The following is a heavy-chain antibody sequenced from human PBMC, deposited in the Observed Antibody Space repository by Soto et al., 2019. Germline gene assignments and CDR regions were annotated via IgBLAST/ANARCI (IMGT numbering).Heavy chain of an antibody. CDR1: GYTFTSYT. Sequence: QVQLVQSGAEVKKPGASVKVSCKASGYTFTSYTIHWVRQAPGQRLEWMGWINAANGNTKYSQKFQGRVTITRDTSASTAYMEPSSLRSEDTAVYYCAREGRYGDYLDYWGQGPLVTVSS. V-gene: IGHV1-3*01. J-gene: IGHJ4*02. CDR3: AREGRYGDYLDY. D-gene: IGHD4-17*01. CDR2: INAANGNT.